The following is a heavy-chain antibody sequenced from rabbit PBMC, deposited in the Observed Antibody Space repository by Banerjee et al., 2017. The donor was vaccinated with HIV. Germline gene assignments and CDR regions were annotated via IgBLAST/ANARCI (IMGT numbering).Heavy chain of an antibody. J-gene: IGHJ4*01. CDR1: GFSFSSIYY. CDR2: IDAGSSGST. V-gene: IGHV1S40*01. CDR3: ARVNAGSSGYPYYFNL. Sequence: QSLEESGGDLVKPGASLTLTCTASGFSFSSIYYMCWVRQAPGKGLEWIACIDAGSSGSTYYASWAKGRFTISKTSSTTVTLQMTSLTAADTATYFCARVNAGSSGYPYYFNLWGPGTLVTVS. D-gene: IGHD1-1*01.